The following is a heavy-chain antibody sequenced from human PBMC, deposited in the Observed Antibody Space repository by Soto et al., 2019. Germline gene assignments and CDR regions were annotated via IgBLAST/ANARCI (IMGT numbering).Heavy chain of an antibody. CDR2: ISYDGSNK. J-gene: IGHJ4*02. CDR3: AREPGSGWYFDY. CDR1: GFTLSSYA. V-gene: IGHV3-30-3*01. D-gene: IGHD6-19*01. Sequence: PGGSLRLSCAASGFTLSSYAVHWVRQAPGKGLEWVAVISYDGSNKYYADSVKGRFTISRDNSKNTLYLQMNSLRAEDTAVYYCAREPGSGWYFDYWGQGTLVTVSS.